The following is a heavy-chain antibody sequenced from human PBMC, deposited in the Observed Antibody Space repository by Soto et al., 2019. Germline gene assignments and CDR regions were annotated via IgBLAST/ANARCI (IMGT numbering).Heavy chain of an antibody. CDR2: IWYDGSNK. CDR1: GFTFSSYG. J-gene: IGHJ6*02. Sequence: GGSLRLSCAASGFTFSSYGMHWVRQAPGKGLEWVAVIWYDGSNKYYADSVKGRFTISRDNSKNTLYLQMNSLRAEDTAVYYCARDPGRLGIIAANYYYYGMDVWGQGTTVTVSS. D-gene: IGHD6-6*01. V-gene: IGHV3-33*01. CDR3: ARDPGRLGIIAANYYYYGMDV.